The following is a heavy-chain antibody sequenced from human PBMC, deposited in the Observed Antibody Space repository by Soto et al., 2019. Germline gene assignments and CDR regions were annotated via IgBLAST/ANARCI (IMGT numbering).Heavy chain of an antibody. Sequence: PGGALRLSCAASGLIFSSYAMNWVRQAPGKGLEWVSGISGSGVSAYYADSVKGRFSISRDNSKNTLYLQMNSLRAEDTAIYYCVKVRGGFYTYYFDYWGQGTLVTVSS. V-gene: IGHV3-23*01. CDR2: ISGSGVSA. J-gene: IGHJ4*02. CDR1: GLIFSSYA. D-gene: IGHD3-10*01. CDR3: VKVRGGFYTYYFDY.